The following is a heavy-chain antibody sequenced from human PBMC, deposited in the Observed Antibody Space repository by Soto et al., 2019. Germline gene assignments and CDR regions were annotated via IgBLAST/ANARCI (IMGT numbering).Heavy chain of an antibody. CDR2: ISGSAGVT. J-gene: IGHJ4*02. V-gene: IGHV3-23*01. Sequence: GGSLRLSCTASGFTFSSNAMSWVRQAPGKGLEWVSSISGSAGVTYYADSVKGRFTISRDNSKNALYLQMNSLRAEDTAVYYCAKDWVSGSSPYWGQGTLVTVSS. CDR1: GFTFSSNA. CDR3: AKDWVSGSSPY. D-gene: IGHD2-15*01.